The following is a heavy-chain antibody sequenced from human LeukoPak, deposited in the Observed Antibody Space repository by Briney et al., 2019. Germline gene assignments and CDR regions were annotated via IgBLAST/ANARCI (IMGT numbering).Heavy chain of an antibody. V-gene: IGHV3-9*01. CDR2: ISWNSGSI. CDR3: ANSLL. CDR1: GFTFDDYA. Sequence: GGSLRLSCAASGFTFDDYAMHWVRQAPGRGLEWVSGISWNSGSIGYADSVKGRFTISRDNAKNSLYLQMNSLRAEDTALYYCANSLLGGQGTLVTVSS. J-gene: IGHJ4*02. D-gene: IGHD2/OR15-2a*01.